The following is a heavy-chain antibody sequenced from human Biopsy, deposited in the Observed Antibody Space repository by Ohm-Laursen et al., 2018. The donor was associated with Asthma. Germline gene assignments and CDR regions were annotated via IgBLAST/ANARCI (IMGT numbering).Heavy chain of an antibody. D-gene: IGHD2-2*01. CDR3: ARKAGSCISRTCYSLDF. Sequence: GSSVKVSCKSLGGTFNTYVIGWVRQAPGQGLEWMGGINSVFGTTTYPQKFQDRVTITADDSTSTVYMELSSLGSEGTAVYYCARKAGSCISRTCYSLDFWGQGTLVTVSS. CDR2: INSVFGTT. V-gene: IGHV1-69*01. J-gene: IGHJ4*02. CDR1: GGTFNTYV.